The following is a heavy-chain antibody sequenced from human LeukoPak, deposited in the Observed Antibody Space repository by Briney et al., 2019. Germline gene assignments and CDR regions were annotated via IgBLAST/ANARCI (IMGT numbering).Heavy chain of an antibody. CDR2: IYYSGST. V-gene: IGHV4-31*03. CDR3: AILAAVGRRAHCFDL. D-gene: IGHD6-13*01. Sequence: PSQTLSLTCTVSGGSISSVGYYWSWIRQHPGRGLEWIGYIYYSGSTYYNPSLKSRVTISVDTSKNQFYLKLSSVTAADTAVYYCAILAAVGRRAHCFDLWGQGTLVTVSS. CDR1: GGSISSVGYY. J-gene: IGHJ5*02.